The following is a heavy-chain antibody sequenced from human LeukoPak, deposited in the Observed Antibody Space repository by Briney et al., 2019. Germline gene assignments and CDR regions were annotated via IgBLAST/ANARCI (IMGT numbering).Heavy chain of an antibody. J-gene: IGHJ4*02. CDR1: GFTFSDYY. Sequence: GGSLRLSCAASGFTFSDYYMNWIRQAPGKGLEWVSYISSSSSTIYYADSVKGRFTISRDNAKNSLYLQMNSLRAEDTAVYYCASLTGPVGYWGQGTLVTVSS. D-gene: IGHD7-27*01. V-gene: IGHV3-11*01. CDR3: ASLTGPVGY. CDR2: ISSSSSTI.